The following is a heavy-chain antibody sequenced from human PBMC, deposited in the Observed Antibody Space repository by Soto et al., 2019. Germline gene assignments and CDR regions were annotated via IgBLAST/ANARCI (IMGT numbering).Heavy chain of an antibody. D-gene: IGHD2-2*01. Sequence: ASVKVSCKVSGYTLTELSMHWVRQAPGKGLEWMGGFDPEDGETIYAQKFQGRVTMTEDTSTDTAYMELSSLRSEDTAVYYCATAXSRICSSTSCYRAGFDPWGQGTLVTVSS. J-gene: IGHJ5*02. V-gene: IGHV1-24*01. CDR1: GYTLTELS. CDR3: ATAXSRICSSTSCYRAGFDP. CDR2: FDPEDGET.